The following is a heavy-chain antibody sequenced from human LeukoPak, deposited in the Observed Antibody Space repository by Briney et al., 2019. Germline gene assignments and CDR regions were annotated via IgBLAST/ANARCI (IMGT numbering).Heavy chain of an antibody. J-gene: IGHJ4*02. D-gene: IGHD3-3*01. CDR3: ARQIYPDASPFDS. CDR2: ISYTGST. Sequence: PSETLSLTYTVSGDSITKKHCIWKRQPPGKGLEWIGYISYTGSTNYNPSLKSRLTISVDTSKNHFSLTLTSVTAADTPLYYCARQIYPDASPFDSWGQGTLVTVSS. V-gene: IGHV4-59*08. CDR1: GDSITKKH.